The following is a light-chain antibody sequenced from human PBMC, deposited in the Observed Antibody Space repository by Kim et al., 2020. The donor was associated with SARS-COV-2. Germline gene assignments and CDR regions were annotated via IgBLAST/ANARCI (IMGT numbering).Light chain of an antibody. CDR3: SSYTSSSTLV. CDR2: EVS. CDR1: SSDVGSYNR. J-gene: IGLJ2*01. V-gene: IGLV2-18*02. Sequence: QSALTQPPSVSGSPGQSVTISCTGTSSDVGSYNRVSWYQQPPGIAPKLMIYEVSNRPSGVPDRFSGSKSGNTASLTISGLQAEDEADYYCSSYTSSSTLVFGGGTQLNVL.